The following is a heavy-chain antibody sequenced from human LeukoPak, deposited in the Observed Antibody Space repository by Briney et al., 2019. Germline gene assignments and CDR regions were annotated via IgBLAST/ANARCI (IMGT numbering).Heavy chain of an antibody. CDR1: GFTFDDYA. D-gene: IGHD3-10*01. CDR2: ISWDGGST. Sequence: GGSLRLSCAASGFTFDDYAMHWVRQAPGKGLEWVSLISWDGGSTYYADSVKGRFTISRDNAKNSLYLQMNSLRAEDTALYYCARGGLWFGDPNWFDPWGQGTLVTVSS. V-gene: IGHV3-43D*03. J-gene: IGHJ5*02. CDR3: ARGGLWFGDPNWFDP.